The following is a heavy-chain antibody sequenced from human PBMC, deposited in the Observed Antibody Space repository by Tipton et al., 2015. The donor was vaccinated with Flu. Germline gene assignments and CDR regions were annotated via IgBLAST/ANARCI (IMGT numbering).Heavy chain of an antibody. CDR1: GGSISSGSYY. J-gene: IGHJ4*02. CDR3: ARGIPTYCTGGTCFDGDFDS. Sequence: TLSLTCTVSGGSISSGSYYWNWIRQPAGKGLEWIGRIFTSGRTNYSPTLKSRVTISLDTSKNQFSLKLNAATAADTAVYYCARGIPTYCTGGTCFDGDFDSWGQGTLVTVSS. V-gene: IGHV4-61*02. CDR2: IFTSGRT. D-gene: IGHD2-15*01.